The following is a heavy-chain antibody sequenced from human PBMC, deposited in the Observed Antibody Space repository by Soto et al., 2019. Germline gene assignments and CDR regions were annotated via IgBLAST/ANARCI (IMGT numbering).Heavy chain of an antibody. D-gene: IGHD3-3*01. J-gene: IGHJ3*02. CDR3: AAGPNYDFWNHDAFDI. CDR1: GVTFTSSA. CDR2: IVVGSGNT. V-gene: IGHV1-58*01. Sequence: SVKVSCKASGVTFTSSAVQWVRQALGQRLEWIGWIVVGSGNTNYAQKFQERVTITRDMSTSTAYMELSSLRSEDTAVYYCAAGPNYDFWNHDAFDILGQGTRVILSS.